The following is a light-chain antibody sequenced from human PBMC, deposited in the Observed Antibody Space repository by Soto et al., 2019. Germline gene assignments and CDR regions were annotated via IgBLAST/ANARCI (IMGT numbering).Light chain of an antibody. CDR2: DDS. CDR3: QVWDVSSDHYV. Sequence: SYELAQPPSVSVAPGQTARITCGGNNIGSKSVHWYQQKPGQAPVLVVYDDSDRPSGTPERFSGSNSGNTATLTISRVEAGDEADYYCQVWDVSSDHYVFGTGTKVTVL. V-gene: IGLV3-21*02. CDR1: NIGSKS. J-gene: IGLJ1*01.